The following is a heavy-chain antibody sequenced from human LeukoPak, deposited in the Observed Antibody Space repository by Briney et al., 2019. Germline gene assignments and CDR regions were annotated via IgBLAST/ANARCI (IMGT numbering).Heavy chain of an antibody. V-gene: IGHV4-59*08. Sequence: SETLSLTCTVSGGSISSYYWNWIRQPPGKGLEWIGYIYYSGSTNYNPSLKSRVTISVDTSKNQFSLKLSSVTAADTAVYYCARGLGSGWHATGLDDWFDPWGQGTLVTVSS. CDR3: ARGLGSGWHATGLDDWFDP. J-gene: IGHJ5*02. CDR1: GGSISSYY. CDR2: IYYSGST. D-gene: IGHD6-19*01.